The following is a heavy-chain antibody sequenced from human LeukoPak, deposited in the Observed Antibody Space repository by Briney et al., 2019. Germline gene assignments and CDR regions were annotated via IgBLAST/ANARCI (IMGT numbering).Heavy chain of an antibody. D-gene: IGHD4-23*01. CDR2: ITPMFGTA. J-gene: IGHJ4*02. CDR3: ARGWLAETTVVTPYSY. V-gene: IGHV1-69*13. CDR1: GYTFISYG. Sequence: SVKVSCKASGYTFISYGISWVRQAPGQGLEWMGGITPMFGTAKYAQKFQGRVTITAVESMSTAYMELSSLRSEDTAVYYCARGWLAETTVVTPYSYWGQGTLVTVSS.